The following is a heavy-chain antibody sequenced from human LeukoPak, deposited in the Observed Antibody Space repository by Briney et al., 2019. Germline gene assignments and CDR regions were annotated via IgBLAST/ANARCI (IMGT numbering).Heavy chain of an antibody. CDR2: IYTSGST. D-gene: IGHD6-13*01. J-gene: IGHJ5*02. Sequence: SETLSLTCTVSGGSISSYYWSWIRQPPGKGLEWIGYIYTSGSTNYNPSLKSRVTISVDTSKNQFSLKLSSVTAADTAVYYCARLAAAAGNAYNWFDPWGQGTLVTVS. CDR1: GGSISSYY. CDR3: ARLAAAAGNAYNWFDP. V-gene: IGHV4-4*08.